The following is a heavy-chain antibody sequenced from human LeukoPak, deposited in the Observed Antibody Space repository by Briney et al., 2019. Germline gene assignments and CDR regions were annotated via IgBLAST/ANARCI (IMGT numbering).Heavy chain of an antibody. V-gene: IGHV3-21*01. Sequence: PGGSLRLSCAASGFTFSSYSMNWVRQAPGKGLEWVSSISSSSSYMYYADSVKGRFTISRDNAKNSLYLQMNSLRAEDTAVYYCARANGDFTHYYYMDVWGKGTTVTVSS. CDR1: GFTFSSYS. D-gene: IGHD7-27*01. J-gene: IGHJ6*03. CDR3: ARANGDFTHYYYMDV. CDR2: ISSSSSYM.